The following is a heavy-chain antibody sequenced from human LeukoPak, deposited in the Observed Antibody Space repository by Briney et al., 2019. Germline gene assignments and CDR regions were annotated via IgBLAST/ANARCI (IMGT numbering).Heavy chain of an antibody. Sequence: PGGSLRLSCAASGFSFSSYWMSWVRQAPGKGLEWVANLNQDGTDKYYVDSVRGRFTISRDNAKNSLYLQMDSLRAEDTAVYYCARGGIITSYAFEIWGQGAMVTVSS. V-gene: IGHV3-7*04. CDR1: GFSFSSYW. D-gene: IGHD6-6*01. CDR3: ARGGIITSYAFEI. CDR2: LNQDGTDK. J-gene: IGHJ3*02.